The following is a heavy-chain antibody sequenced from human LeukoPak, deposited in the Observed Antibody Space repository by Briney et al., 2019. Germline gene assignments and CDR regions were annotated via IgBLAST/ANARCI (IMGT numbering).Heavy chain of an antibody. J-gene: IGHJ4*02. Sequence: KPGGSLRLSCAASGFTFSSYTMYWVRQAPGKGLEWVSSISSSSSYIYYADSVKGRFTISRDNAKNSLYLQMNSLRAEDTALYYCARDAGTHILWFGEYPFDYWGQGTLVTVSS. D-gene: IGHD3-10*01. CDR3: ARDAGTHILWFGEYPFDY. CDR1: GFTFSSYT. CDR2: ISSSSSYI. V-gene: IGHV3-21*04.